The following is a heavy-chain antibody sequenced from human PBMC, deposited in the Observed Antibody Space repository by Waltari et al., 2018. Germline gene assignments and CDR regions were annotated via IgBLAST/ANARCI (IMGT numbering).Heavy chain of an antibody. CDR3: ASIAVAGSVDY. CDR2: IYHSGST. CDR1: GYSISIGYY. V-gene: IGHV4-38-2*01. J-gene: IGHJ4*02. D-gene: IGHD6-19*01. Sequence: QVQLQESGPGLVKPSETLSLTCAVSGYSISIGYYWGLIRQPPGKGLEWIGSIYHSGSTYYNPSLKSRVTISVDTSKNQFSLKLSSVTAADTAVYYCASIAVAGSVDYWGQGTLVTVSS.